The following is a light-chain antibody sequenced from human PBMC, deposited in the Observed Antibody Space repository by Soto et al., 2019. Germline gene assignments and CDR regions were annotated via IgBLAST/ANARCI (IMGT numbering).Light chain of an antibody. CDR3: SAYSTGSTPVL. J-gene: IGLJ2*01. CDR1: SSDVGGAYNY. Sequence: QSALTQPASVSGSPGQSITISCTGTSSDVGGAYNYVSWYQHHPGKAPKLIISDVNNRPSGVSDRFSGSKSGNTASLTISGLQAEDEADYDCSAYSTGSTPVLFGGGTKLTVL. CDR2: DVN. V-gene: IGLV2-14*03.